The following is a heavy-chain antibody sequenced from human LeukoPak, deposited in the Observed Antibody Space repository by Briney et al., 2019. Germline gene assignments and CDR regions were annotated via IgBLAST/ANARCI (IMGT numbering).Heavy chain of an antibody. D-gene: IGHD3-9*01. J-gene: IGHJ4*02. CDR2: ISGSGGST. CDR1: GFTFSSYA. Sequence: PGGSLRLSCAASGFTFSSYAMSWVRQAPGKGLEWVSAISGSGGSTHYADSVKGRFTISRGNSKNTLYLQMNSLRAEDTAVYYCAKDGVYYDILTGYYSLPFDYWGQGTLVTVSS. V-gene: IGHV3-23*01. CDR3: AKDGVYYDILTGYYSLPFDY.